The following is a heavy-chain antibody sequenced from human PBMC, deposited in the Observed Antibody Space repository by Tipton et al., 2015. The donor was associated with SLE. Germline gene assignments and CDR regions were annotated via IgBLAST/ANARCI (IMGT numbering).Heavy chain of an antibody. Sequence: SLRLSCVASGFTFTTYAMSWVRQAPGKGLEWVSSISGSGGTTYYADSVKGRFTISRENSKKTLYLEMNSLRAEDTAVYYCALGGYPSYFDYWGQGTLVTVSS. CDR2: ISGSGGTT. J-gene: IGHJ4*02. CDR3: ALGGYPSYFDY. V-gene: IGHV3-23*01. D-gene: IGHD5-12*01. CDR1: GFTFTTYA.